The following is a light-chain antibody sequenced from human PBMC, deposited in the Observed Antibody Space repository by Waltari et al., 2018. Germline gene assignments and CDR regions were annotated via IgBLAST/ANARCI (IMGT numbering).Light chain of an antibody. Sequence: ETVLTQSPGPLSLSPGERATCPCRASQSVSTNFLAWYQQKAGQAPRLLIYGASRRATGIPDRFSGSGSGTDFTLMISRLEPEDFAVYYCQQYGASPYTFGQGTKLEIK. CDR1: QSVSTNF. CDR2: GAS. J-gene: IGKJ2*01. CDR3: QQYGASPYT. V-gene: IGKV3-20*01.